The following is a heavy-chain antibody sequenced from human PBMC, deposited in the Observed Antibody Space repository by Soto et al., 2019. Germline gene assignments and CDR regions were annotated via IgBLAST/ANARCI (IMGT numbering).Heavy chain of an antibody. CDR2: MSAYNGNT. Sequence: RQTTGKGLEWMGWMSAYNGNTGYAQKFQGRVTMTTDTSTSTAYMELRSLRSDDTAVYYCAIDGWSGETADRILAWARWGQGTMVTVSS. J-gene: IGHJ3*01. D-gene: IGHD3-3*01. CDR3: AIDGWSGETADRILAWAR. V-gene: IGHV1-18*01.